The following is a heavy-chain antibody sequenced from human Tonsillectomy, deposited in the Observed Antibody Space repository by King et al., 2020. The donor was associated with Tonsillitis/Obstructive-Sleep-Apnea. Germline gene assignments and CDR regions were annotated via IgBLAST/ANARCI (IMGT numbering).Heavy chain of an antibody. CDR2: IYYSGST. CDR3: ARPPGCSSTSGYTHFDY. CDR1: GGSISSSSYY. J-gene: IGHJ4*02. V-gene: IGHV4-39*01. D-gene: IGHD2-2*02. Sequence: QLQESGPGLVKPSETLSLTCTVSGGSISSSSYYWGWIRQPPGKGLEWIGSIYYSGSTYYNPSLKSRVTISVDTSKNQFSLKLSSVTAADTAVYYCARPPGCSSTSGYTHFDYWGQGTLVTVSS.